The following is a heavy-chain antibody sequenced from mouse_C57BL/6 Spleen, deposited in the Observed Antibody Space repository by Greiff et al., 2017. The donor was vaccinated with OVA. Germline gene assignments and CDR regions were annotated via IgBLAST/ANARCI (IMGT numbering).Heavy chain of an antibody. CDR1: GFTFSDYG. V-gene: IGHV5-17*01. Sequence: DVHLVESGGGLVKPGGSLKLSCAASGFTFSDYGMHWVRQAPEKGLEWVAYISSGSSTIYYADTVKGRFTISRDNAKNTLFLQMTSLRSEDTAMYYCARMNGNYWYFDVWGTGTTVTVSS. D-gene: IGHD2-1*01. CDR3: ARMNGNYWYFDV. CDR2: ISSGSSTI. J-gene: IGHJ1*03.